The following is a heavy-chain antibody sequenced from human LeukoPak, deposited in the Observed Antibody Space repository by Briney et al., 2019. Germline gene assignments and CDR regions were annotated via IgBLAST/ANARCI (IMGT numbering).Heavy chain of an antibody. D-gene: IGHD4-17*01. CDR2: MNPNSGNT. CDR1: GYTFTSYD. V-gene: IGHV1-8*01. J-gene: IGHJ4*02. CDR3: ARLTTVTRVFDY. Sequence: GASVKVSCKASGYTFTSYDINWVRQATGQGLEWMGWMNPNSGNTGYAQKFQGRVTMTRNTSISTAYMELSSLRSDDTAVYYCARLTTVTRVFDYWGQGTLVTVSS.